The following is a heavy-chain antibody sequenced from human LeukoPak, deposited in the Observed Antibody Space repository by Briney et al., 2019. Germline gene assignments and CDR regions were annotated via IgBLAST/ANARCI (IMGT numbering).Heavy chain of an antibody. CDR3: ARDSSSWYDWYFDL. V-gene: IGHV4-59*01. CDR2: IYYSGST. Sequence: PSETLSLTCTVSGGSISRYYWSWIRQPPGKGLEWIGYIYYSGSTNYNPSLKSRVTTSVDTSKNQFSMKLSSVTAADTAVYYCARDSSSWYDWYFDLWGRGTLVTVSS. CDR1: GGSISRYY. D-gene: IGHD6-13*01. J-gene: IGHJ2*01.